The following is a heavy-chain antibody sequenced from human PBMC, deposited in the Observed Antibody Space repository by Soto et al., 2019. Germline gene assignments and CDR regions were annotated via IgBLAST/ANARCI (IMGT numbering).Heavy chain of an antibody. CDR3: ARRGVANSRDAFDI. CDR2: ALPVYGST. J-gene: IGHJ3*02. D-gene: IGHD1-26*01. Sequence: QVQLVQSGAAVHQPGTSVTVSCAVSGGTFSTYAITWARQSPGQGLEWLGGALPVYGSTTYAQKFQGRVTILAGEAATTTFMELSSLRSDDTAVYYCARRGVANSRDAFDIWGQGTLVTVS. V-gene: IGHV1-69*01. CDR1: GGTFSTYA.